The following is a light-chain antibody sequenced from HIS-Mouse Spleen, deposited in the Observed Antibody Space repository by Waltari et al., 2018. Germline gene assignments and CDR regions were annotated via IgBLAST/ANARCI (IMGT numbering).Light chain of an antibody. CDR1: SSDVRGYNY. J-gene: IGLJ2*01. V-gene: IGLV2-14*03. CDR2: DVS. Sequence: QSALTQPASVSGSPGQSITISCTGTSSDVRGYNYVSWYQQHPGKAPKLMIYDVSNRPSGVSNRISGSKSGNTASLTISGLQAEDEADYYCSSYTSSSFNVVFGGGTKLTVL. CDR3: SSYTSSSFNVV.